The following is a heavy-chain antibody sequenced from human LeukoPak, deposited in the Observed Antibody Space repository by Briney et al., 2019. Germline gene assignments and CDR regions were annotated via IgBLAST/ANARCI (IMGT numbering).Heavy chain of an antibody. J-gene: IGHJ4*02. Sequence: GGSLRLSCAAPGFTVSSYWMHWVRQAPGRGLVWVSSISSSSSYIYYADSVKGRFTISRDNAKNSLYLQMNSLRAEDTAVYYCARSHSSSWYYFDYWGQGTLVTVSS. CDR2: ISSSSSYI. CDR1: GFTVSSYW. CDR3: ARSHSSSWYYFDY. D-gene: IGHD6-13*01. V-gene: IGHV3-21*01.